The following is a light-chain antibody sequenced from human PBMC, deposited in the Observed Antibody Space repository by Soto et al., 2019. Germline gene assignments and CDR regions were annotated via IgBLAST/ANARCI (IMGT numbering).Light chain of an antibody. V-gene: IGKV3-11*01. CDR2: DAY. CDR3: QQRSNWPPG. CDR1: QSVSSY. Sequence: EIVLAQSPATLALSPGERATLSCRASQSVSSYLAWYQQKPGQAPRLLIYDAYNRATGITARFSGSGSGTDFTLTISSLEPEDFAVYYCQQRSNWPPGFGPGTKVDIK. J-gene: IGKJ3*01.